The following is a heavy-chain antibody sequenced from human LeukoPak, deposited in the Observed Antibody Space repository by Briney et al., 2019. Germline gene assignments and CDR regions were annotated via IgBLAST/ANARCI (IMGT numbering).Heavy chain of an antibody. D-gene: IGHD3-10*01. CDR2: ISSSSSYI. J-gene: IGHJ4*02. CDR1: GFTFSSYS. V-gene: IGHV3-21*01. CDR3: ARDLHYYGSGSYFDY. Sequence: PGGSLRLSGAASGFTFSSYSMNWVRQAPGKGLEWVSSISSSSSYIYYADSVKGRFTISRDNAKNSLYLQMNSLRAEDTAVYYCARDLHYYGSGSYFDYWGQGTLVTVSS.